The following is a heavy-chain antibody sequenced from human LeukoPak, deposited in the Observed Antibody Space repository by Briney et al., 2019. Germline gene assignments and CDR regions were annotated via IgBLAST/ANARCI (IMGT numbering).Heavy chain of an antibody. CDR3: ARGDGCHPS. V-gene: IGHV4-59*01. Sequence: PSETLSLTCIVSGVSFTTYYWTWLRQPPGKGLEWIGNIHYSGNTNHNPSLKSRVTISVDTSKNHFSLRLTSVTAADTAVYYCARGDGCHPSWGQGSLVTVSS. CDR1: GVSFTTYY. J-gene: IGHJ5*02. D-gene: IGHD2-15*01. CDR2: IHYSGNT.